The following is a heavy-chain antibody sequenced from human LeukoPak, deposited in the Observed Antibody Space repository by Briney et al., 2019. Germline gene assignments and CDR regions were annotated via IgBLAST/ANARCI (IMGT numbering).Heavy chain of an antibody. Sequence: PGGSLRLSCAASGFTFSSYWMHWVRQAPGKVLVWVSRINSDGSSTSYADSVKGRFTISRDNAKNTLYLQMNSLRAEDTAVYYCARAQYNWNYGFSYYYYMDVWGKGTTVTVSS. CDR3: ARAQYNWNYGFSYYYYMDV. CDR2: INSDGSST. D-gene: IGHD1-7*01. CDR1: GFTFSSYW. J-gene: IGHJ6*03. V-gene: IGHV3-74*01.